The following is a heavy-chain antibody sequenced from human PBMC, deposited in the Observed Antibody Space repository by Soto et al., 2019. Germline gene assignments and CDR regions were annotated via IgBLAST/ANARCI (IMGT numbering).Heavy chain of an antibody. Sequence: GGSLRLSCAASGFTFSNYAMHWVRQAPGKGLEWVAVMSYDGSNKYYADSVKGRFTISRDNSKNTLYLQMNSLRVEDTAVYYCARAQGIAAPPHYYGMDVWGQGTTVTVSS. D-gene: IGHD6-13*01. V-gene: IGHV3-30-3*01. CDR1: GFTFSNYA. J-gene: IGHJ6*02. CDR2: MSYDGSNK. CDR3: ARAQGIAAPPHYYGMDV.